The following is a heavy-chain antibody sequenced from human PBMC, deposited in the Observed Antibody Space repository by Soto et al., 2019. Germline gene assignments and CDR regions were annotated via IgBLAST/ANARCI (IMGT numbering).Heavy chain of an antibody. CDR1: GYTLTELS. J-gene: IGHJ6*02. Sequence: ASVKVSCKVSGYTLTELSMHWVRQAPGKGLEWMGGFDPEDGETIYAQKFQGRVTMTEDTSTDTAYMELSSLRSEDTAVYYCAVTVRGVIDYYYGMHVWGQGTTVTVSS. CDR3: AVTVRGVIDYYYGMHV. D-gene: IGHD3-16*02. V-gene: IGHV1-24*01. CDR2: FDPEDGET.